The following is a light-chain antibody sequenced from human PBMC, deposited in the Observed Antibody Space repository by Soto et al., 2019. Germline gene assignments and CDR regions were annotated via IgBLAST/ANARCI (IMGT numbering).Light chain of an antibody. Sequence: DIQMTQSPSSLSASVGDRVTITCQASQDISNYLNWYQQKPGKAPKLLIYDASNLETGVPSRFSGSGSRTDFTFTISSLQHEDIATYYCQQYDNHPPITFGQGTRLEIK. CDR2: DAS. CDR1: QDISNY. CDR3: QQYDNHPPIT. V-gene: IGKV1-33*01. J-gene: IGKJ5*01.